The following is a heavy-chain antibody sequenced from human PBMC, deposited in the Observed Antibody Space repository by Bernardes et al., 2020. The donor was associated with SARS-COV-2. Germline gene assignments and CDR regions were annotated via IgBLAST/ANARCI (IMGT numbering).Heavy chain of an antibody. J-gene: IGHJ6*02. CDR3: VHSPGIARNFRGTFDYYYGMDV. Sequence: SGPTLVKPTQTLTLTCTFSGFSLSTSGVGVGWIRQPPGKAPEWLALIYWSDDKRYSPSLQSRLTIAKDTSKNQVVLTMTNMDPVDTGTYYCVHSPGIARNFRGTFDYYYGMDVWGQGTTVTVSS. CDR1: GFSLSTSGVG. V-gene: IGHV2-5*01. CDR2: IYWSDDK. D-gene: IGHD3-16*01.